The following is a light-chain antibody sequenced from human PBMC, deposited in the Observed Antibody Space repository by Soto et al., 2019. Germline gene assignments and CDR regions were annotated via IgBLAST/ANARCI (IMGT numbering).Light chain of an antibody. CDR1: QSVSSN. CDR2: GAS. V-gene: IGKV3-15*01. J-gene: IGKJ2*02. Sequence: EIVMTQSPATLSVSPGERATLSCRASQSVSSNLAWYQQKPGQAPTLLIYGASTRATGIPARFTGSGSGTDFTLTISSLQSEDFAVYYCQQYNNWLGTFGQGTKLEIK. CDR3: QQYNNWLGT.